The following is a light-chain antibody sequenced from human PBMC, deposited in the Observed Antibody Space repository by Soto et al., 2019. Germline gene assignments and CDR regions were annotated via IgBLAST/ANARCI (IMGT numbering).Light chain of an antibody. CDR3: HQDNRWPPYT. CDR1: QNVSRN. J-gene: IGKJ2*01. Sequence: DILMTQSTATLSVSPGERAALSCRASQNVSRNLAWYKQKPGQAPRLLIYGASTRATGIQARFSGSGSGTEFTLTISSLQSEDFAVYYCHQDNRWPPYTLGQGTKLQIK. V-gene: IGKV3-15*01. CDR2: GAS.